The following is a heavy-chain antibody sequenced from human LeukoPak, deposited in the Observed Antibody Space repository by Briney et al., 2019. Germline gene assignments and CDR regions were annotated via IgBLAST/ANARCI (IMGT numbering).Heavy chain of an antibody. Sequence: ASVKVSCKASGYTFTGYYMHWVRQAPGQGLEWMGWINPSGGSTSYAQKFQGRVTMTRDMSTSTVYMELSSLRSEDTAVYYCAREAFGIVGATPNYWGQGTLVTVSS. V-gene: IGHV1-46*01. D-gene: IGHD1-26*01. CDR1: GYTFTGYY. CDR3: AREAFGIVGATPNY. CDR2: INPSGGST. J-gene: IGHJ4*02.